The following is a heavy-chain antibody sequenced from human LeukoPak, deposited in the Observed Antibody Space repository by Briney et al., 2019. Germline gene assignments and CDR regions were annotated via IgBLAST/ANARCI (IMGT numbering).Heavy chain of an antibody. Sequence: GGSLRLSCAASGFTFSGYEMNWVRQAPGKGLEWVSYISSSGSKIYYTDSVKGRFTISRDNAKNSLDLQMNSLRAEDTAVYYCAKEPQGTGYFDYWGQGTLVTVSS. CDR1: GFTFSGYE. D-gene: IGHD3/OR15-3a*01. CDR2: ISSSGSKI. V-gene: IGHV3-48*03. CDR3: AKEPQGTGYFDY. J-gene: IGHJ4*02.